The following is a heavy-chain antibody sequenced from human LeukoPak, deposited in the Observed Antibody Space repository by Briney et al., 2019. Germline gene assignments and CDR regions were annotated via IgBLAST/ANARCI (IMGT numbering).Heavy chain of an antibody. J-gene: IGHJ4*02. CDR3: ARDGIGYPFDY. Sequence: GGSLGLSCAASGFTFSSYSMNWVRQAPGKGLEWVSSISSSSSYIYYADSVKGRFTISRDNAKNSLYLQMNSLRAEDTAVYYCARDGIGYPFDYWGQGTLVTVSS. CDR2: ISSSSSYI. CDR1: GFTFSSYS. D-gene: IGHD3-3*01. V-gene: IGHV3-21*01.